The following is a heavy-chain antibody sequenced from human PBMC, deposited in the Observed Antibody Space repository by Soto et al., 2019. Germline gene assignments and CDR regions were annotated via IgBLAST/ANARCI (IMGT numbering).Heavy chain of an antibody. CDR3: AKSDSSGYYPDY. D-gene: IGHD3-22*01. CDR1: GFTFDDYA. Sequence: EVQLVESGGGLVQHGRSLRLSCAASGFTFDDYAMHWVRQAPGKGLEWVSGISWNSGSIGYADSVKGRFTISRDNAKNSLYLQMNSLRAEDTALYYCAKSDSSGYYPDYWGQGTLVTVSS. V-gene: IGHV3-9*01. J-gene: IGHJ4*02. CDR2: ISWNSGSI.